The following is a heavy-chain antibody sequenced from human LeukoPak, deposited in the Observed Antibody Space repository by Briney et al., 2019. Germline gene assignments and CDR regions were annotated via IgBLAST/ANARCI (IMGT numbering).Heavy chain of an antibody. D-gene: IGHD6-6*01. V-gene: IGHV4-59*01. Sequence: SETLSLTCTLSGGSISSYHWTCIRQPPGKGLEWIGYIYYSGITNYNPSLKSRVTISVDTPKNQFSLKLTSVTAADTAMYNCARSDSSSLPSDYWGQGTLVTVSS. CDR3: ARSDSSSLPSDY. CDR1: GGSISSYH. CDR2: IYYSGIT. J-gene: IGHJ4*02.